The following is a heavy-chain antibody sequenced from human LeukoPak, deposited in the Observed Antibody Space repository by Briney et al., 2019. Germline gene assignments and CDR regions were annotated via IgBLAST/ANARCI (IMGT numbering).Heavy chain of an antibody. V-gene: IGHV1-18*01. CDR2: ISAYNGNT. CDR3: ARISPYYYDSSGYYEDY. Sequence: GASVKVSCKASGYTFTSYGISWVRQAPGQGLERRGWISAYNGNTNYAQKLQGRVTMTTDTSTSTAYMELRSLRSDDTAVYYCARISPYYYDSSGYYEDYWGQGTLVTVSS. J-gene: IGHJ4*02. D-gene: IGHD3-22*01. CDR1: GYTFTSYG.